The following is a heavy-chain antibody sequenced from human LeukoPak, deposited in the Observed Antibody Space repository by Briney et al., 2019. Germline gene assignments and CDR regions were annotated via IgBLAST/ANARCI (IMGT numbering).Heavy chain of an antibody. CDR3: STPHRY. V-gene: IGHV3-15*01. CDR2: IKSTIDGGTT. Sequence: PGGSLRLSCTASGFTFSNSGMSWVRQAPGKGLEWVGRIKSTIDGGTTDYAEPVKGRFTMSRDDSKNTLYMEMNSLKTEDTAVYYCSTPHRYWGQGTLVTVSS. CDR1: GFTFSNSG. J-gene: IGHJ4*02.